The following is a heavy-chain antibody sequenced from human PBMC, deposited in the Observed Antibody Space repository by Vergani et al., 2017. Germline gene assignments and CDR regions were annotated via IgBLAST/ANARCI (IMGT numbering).Heavy chain of an antibody. Sequence: QVQLVESGGGVVQPGGSLRLSCAASGFTFSSYGMHWVRQAPGKGLEWVAFIRYDGSNKYYADSVTGRFTISRDNSKNTLYLQMNSLRAEDTAVYYCARPTEPLYSNYWFDPWGQGTLVTVSS. V-gene: IGHV3-30*02. D-gene: IGHD4-11*01. J-gene: IGHJ5*02. CDR3: ARPTEPLYSNYWFDP. CDR1: GFTFSSYG. CDR2: IRYDGSNK.